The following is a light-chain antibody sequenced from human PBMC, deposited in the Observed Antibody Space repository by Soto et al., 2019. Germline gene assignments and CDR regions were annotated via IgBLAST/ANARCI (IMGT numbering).Light chain of an antibody. CDR1: QYVSTN. CDR3: QHYNNWPPYS. CDR2: GAS. J-gene: IGKJ2*03. V-gene: IGKV3-15*01. Sequence: ETVMTQSPDTLSVSPWESATLSCRASQYVSTNLAWFHQKPGQTPRLVLYGASKRATGIPARFSGSGSGRHFTLTISSLQSEDFGVYYCQHYNNWPPYSFGQGTKVDIK.